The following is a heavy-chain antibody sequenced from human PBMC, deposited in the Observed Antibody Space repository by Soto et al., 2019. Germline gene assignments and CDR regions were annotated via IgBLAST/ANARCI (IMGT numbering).Heavy chain of an antibody. V-gene: IGHV4-59*01. CDR1: GGYISNDY. Sequence: LSLTCTVSGGYISNDYWSWIRQPPGKELEWIGYIYNSGSTNYNPSLKSRVTISVDTSKNQFSLRLSSVTSADTAVYYCARGIAGAASGRAFDIWGQGTMVTVSS. D-gene: IGHD1-26*01. J-gene: IGHJ3*02. CDR3: ARGIAGAASGRAFDI. CDR2: IYNSGST.